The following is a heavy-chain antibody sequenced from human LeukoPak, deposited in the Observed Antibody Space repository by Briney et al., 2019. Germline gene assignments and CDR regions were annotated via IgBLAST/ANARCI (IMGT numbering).Heavy chain of an antibody. V-gene: IGHV4-39*07. J-gene: IGHJ4*02. CDR1: VGSTTNSNYY. CDR2: LYHRRYT. Sequence: TLSLTCTVSVGSTTNSNYYWGWIRQPPGKGLEWIGNLYHRRYTYYNPSLKSRVNISVDTSKNQFSLKLSSVTGADAAVYLCKRWQTGTTWDYWGQGTLVTVSS. CDR3: KRWQTGTTWDY. D-gene: IGHD1-14*01.